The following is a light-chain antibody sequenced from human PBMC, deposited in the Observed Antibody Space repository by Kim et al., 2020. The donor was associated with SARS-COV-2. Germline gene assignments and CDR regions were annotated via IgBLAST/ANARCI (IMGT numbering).Light chain of an antibody. Sequence: QSALTQPASVSGSPGQSITISCTGTSSDVGGYAYVSWYQQHPGKAPKLMIYDVTNRPSGVSDRFSGSKSGNTASLTISGLQAEDEGDYVCCSYTSTSAHFVFGTGTKVTVL. J-gene: IGLJ1*01. CDR3: CSYTSTSAHFV. V-gene: IGLV2-14*03. CDR1: SSDVGGYAY. CDR2: DVT.